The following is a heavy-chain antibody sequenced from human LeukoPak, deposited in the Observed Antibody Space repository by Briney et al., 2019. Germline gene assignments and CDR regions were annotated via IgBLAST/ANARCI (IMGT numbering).Heavy chain of an antibody. J-gene: IGHJ6*03. V-gene: IGHV3-21*01. Sequence: GGSLRLSCAASGFTFSTYNMNWVRQTPGKGLEWVSSITSSSAYTFYADSVRGRFTISRDNAKSSLYLQMNSLRAEDTAVYYCAREIEYYDSSGYHYYYYYMDVWGKGTTVTISS. CDR2: ITSSSAYT. D-gene: IGHD3-22*01. CDR3: AREIEYYDSSGYHYYYYYMDV. CDR1: GFTFSTYN.